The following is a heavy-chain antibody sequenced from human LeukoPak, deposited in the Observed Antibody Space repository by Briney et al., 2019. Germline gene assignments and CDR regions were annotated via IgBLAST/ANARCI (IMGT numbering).Heavy chain of an antibody. CDR1: GFTFSSYG. D-gene: IGHD2-15*01. J-gene: IGHJ3*02. CDR3: ASRYCSGGSCYAYAFDI. CDR2: ISGSGGST. Sequence: GGSLRLSCAASGFTFSSYGMSWVRQAPGKGLEWVSAISGSGGSTYYADSVKGRFTISRDNSKNTLYLQMNSLRAEDTAVYYCASRYCSGGSCYAYAFDIWGQGTMVTVSS. V-gene: IGHV3-23*01.